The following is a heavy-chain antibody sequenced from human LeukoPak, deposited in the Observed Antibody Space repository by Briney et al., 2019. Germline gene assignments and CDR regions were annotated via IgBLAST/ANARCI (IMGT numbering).Heavy chain of an antibody. V-gene: IGHV5-51*01. J-gene: IGHJ6*02. D-gene: IGHD1-14*01. Sequence: GESLKISCKGSGYSFTSYWIGWVRQMPGKGLEWMGIIYPGDSDTRYSPSFQGQVTISADKSISTAYLQWSSPKASDTAMYYCARLSGNPRKDYGMDVWGQGTTVTVSS. CDR3: ARLSGNPRKDYGMDV. CDR1: GYSFTSYW. CDR2: IYPGDSDT.